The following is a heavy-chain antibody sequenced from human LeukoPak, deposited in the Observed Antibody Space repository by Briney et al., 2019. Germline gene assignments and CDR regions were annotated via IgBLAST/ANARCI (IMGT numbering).Heavy chain of an antibody. D-gene: IGHD3-9*01. Sequence: SETLSLTCTVSGGSLSNYYWSWIRQPPGKGLEWIGYIYSSGSTNYNPSLESRVTISEDTSKNQVSLKLSSVTAADTAGYYCAASRVYYDILTGYYSSEDYAFNIWGQGTMVSVSS. J-gene: IGHJ3*02. CDR3: AASRVYYDILTGYYSSEDYAFNI. CDR2: IYSSGST. CDR1: GGSLSNYY. V-gene: IGHV4-59*08.